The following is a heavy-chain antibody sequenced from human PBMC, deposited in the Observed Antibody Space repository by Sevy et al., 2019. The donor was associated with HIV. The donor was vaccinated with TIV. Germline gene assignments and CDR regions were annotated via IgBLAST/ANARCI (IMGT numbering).Heavy chain of an antibody. Sequence: GGSLRLSCAASEFPFSDSAMHWVRQAPGKGLEWVANINQDGSAKYYVDSVKGRFTISRDNAKNSLSLQMNSLRAEDTAVYYCARDTGGIGMDVWGQGTTVTVSS. V-gene: IGHV3-7*01. CDR3: ARDTGGIGMDV. CDR2: INQDGSAK. J-gene: IGHJ6*02. CDR1: EFPFSDSA. D-gene: IGHD6-13*01.